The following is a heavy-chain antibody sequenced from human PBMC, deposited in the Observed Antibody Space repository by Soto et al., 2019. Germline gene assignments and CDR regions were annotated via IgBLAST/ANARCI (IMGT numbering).Heavy chain of an antibody. Sequence: ETLSLTCAVYGGSFSGYYWTWIRQPPGTGLEWIGEINHSGSTNYDPSLKSRVTISVDTSKNQFSLKLTSVTAADTAVYYCSSDKITGLFDDWGQGTLVTVSS. CDR2: INHSGST. CDR1: GGSFSGYY. V-gene: IGHV4-34*01. D-gene: IGHD2-8*02. CDR3: SSDKITGLFDD. J-gene: IGHJ4*02.